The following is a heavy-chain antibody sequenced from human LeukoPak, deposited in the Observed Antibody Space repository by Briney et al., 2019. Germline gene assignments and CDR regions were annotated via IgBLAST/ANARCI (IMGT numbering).Heavy chain of an antibody. CDR3: ARAIAGVIRAFDI. D-gene: IGHD6-13*01. Sequence: GGSVRLSCAASGFTFSSYSMNWVRQVPGKGLEWISSISSTSNYIYNADSLRGQFTISRDNAKNSLYLQMNSLRAEDTALYYCARAIAGVIRAFDIWGQGTMVTVSS. CDR2: ISSTSNYI. J-gene: IGHJ3*02. V-gene: IGHV3-21*01. CDR1: GFTFSSYS.